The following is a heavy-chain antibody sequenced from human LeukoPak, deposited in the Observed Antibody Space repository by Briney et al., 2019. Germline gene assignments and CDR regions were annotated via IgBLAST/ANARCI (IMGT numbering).Heavy chain of an antibody. J-gene: IGHJ4*02. D-gene: IGHD3-22*01. CDR3: ARARPYYYDSSGYYPYYFDY. V-gene: IGHV3-11*05. Sequence: PGGSLRLSCAASGFTFSDYYMSWIRQAPGKGLEWVSYISGSSSYTKYADSVKGRFTISRDNSKNTLYLQMNSLRAEDTAVYYCARARPYYYDSSGYYPYYFDYWGQGTLVTVSS. CDR1: GFTFSDYY. CDR2: ISGSSSYT.